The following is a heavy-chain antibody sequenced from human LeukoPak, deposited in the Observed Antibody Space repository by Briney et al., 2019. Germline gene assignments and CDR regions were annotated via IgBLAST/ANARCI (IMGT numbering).Heavy chain of an antibody. CDR2: IYYSGST. D-gene: IGHD6-6*01. CDR3: ARALGIAARPGDYYYYMDV. J-gene: IGHJ6*03. CDR1: GGSISSSSYY. V-gene: IGHV4-61*05. Sequence: PSETLSLTCTVSGGSISSSSYYWGWIRQPPGKGLEWIGYIYYSGSTNYNPSLKSRVSISVDRSKNQFSLKLSSVTAADTAVYYCARALGIAARPGDYYYYMDVWGKGTTVTVSS.